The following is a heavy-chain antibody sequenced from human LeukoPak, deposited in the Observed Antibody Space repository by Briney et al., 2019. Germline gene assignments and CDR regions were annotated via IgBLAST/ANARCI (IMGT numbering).Heavy chain of an antibody. CDR3: ARARSWFSTASDFDY. J-gene: IGHJ4*02. D-gene: IGHD6-13*01. Sequence: AASVKVSCKASGYTFTSYYMHWVRQAPGQGLEWMGIINSSGGSTSYAQKFQGRVTMTRDTSTSTVYMELSSLRSEDTAVYYCARARSWFSTASDFDYWGQGTLVTVSS. CDR1: GYTFTSYY. CDR2: INSSGGST. V-gene: IGHV1-46*01.